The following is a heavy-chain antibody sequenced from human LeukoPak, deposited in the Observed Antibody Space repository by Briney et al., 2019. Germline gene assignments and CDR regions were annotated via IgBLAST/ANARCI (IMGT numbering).Heavy chain of an antibody. D-gene: IGHD3-22*01. CDR2: IYYSGST. CDR3: ARVNYYDSSGYSTHDAFDI. Sequence: SETLSLTCTVSGGSISSGDYYWSWIRQPPGKGLEWIGYIYYSGSTYYNPSLKSRVTISVDTSKNQFSLKLSSVTAADTAVYYCARVNYYDSSGYSTHDAFDIWGQGTMVTVSS. CDR1: GGSISSGDYY. V-gene: IGHV4-30-4*01. J-gene: IGHJ3*02.